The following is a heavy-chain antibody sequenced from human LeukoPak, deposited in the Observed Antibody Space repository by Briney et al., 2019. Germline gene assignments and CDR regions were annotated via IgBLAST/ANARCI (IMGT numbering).Heavy chain of an antibody. CDR1: GGSISNGDHY. J-gene: IGHJ5*02. CDR3: ARHKSGIDWFDP. CDR2: ICDTGNT. Sequence: SETLSLTCPVSGGSISNGDHYWSWIRQHPGKGLECVGVICDTGNTYYNPSLKSRVTISVDTSKNQFSLRVTSVTAADTALYYCARHKSGIDWFDPWGQGTLVTVSS. D-gene: IGHD1-14*01. V-gene: IGHV4-39*01.